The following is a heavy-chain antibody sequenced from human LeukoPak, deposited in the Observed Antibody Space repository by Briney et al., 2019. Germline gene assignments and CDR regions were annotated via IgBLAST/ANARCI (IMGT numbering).Heavy chain of an antibody. CDR2: ISAYNGDT. V-gene: IGHV1-18*01. Sequence: ASVKVSCKASGYTFTSYGISWVRQAPGQGLEWMGWISAYNGDTNYAQKLQGRVTMTTDTSTSTAYMELRSLGSDDTAVYYCARGVRCSGGSCYLPDYYYYYMDVWGKGTTVTVSS. CDR3: ARGVRCSGGSCYLPDYYYYYMDV. D-gene: IGHD2-15*01. J-gene: IGHJ6*03. CDR1: GYTFTSYG.